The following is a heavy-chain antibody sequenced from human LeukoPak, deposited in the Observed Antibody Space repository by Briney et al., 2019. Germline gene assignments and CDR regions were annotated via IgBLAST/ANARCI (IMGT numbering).Heavy chain of an antibody. J-gene: IGHJ4*02. V-gene: IGHV1-18*01. CDR3: ARDIVVVPAASPRTFDY. Sequence: ASVKVSCKASGYTFTSYGISWVRQAPGQGLEWMGWISAYNGNTKYAQKLQGRVTMTTDTSTSTAYMKLRSLRSDDTAVYYCARDIVVVPAASPRTFDYWGQGTLVTVSS. CDR1: GYTFTSYG. CDR2: ISAYNGNT. D-gene: IGHD2-2*01.